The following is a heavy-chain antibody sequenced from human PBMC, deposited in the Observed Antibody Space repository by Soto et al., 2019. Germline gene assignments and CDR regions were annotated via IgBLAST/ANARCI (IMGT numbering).Heavy chain of an antibody. V-gene: IGHV4-31*03. J-gene: IGHJ4*02. CDR2: IYYSGST. CDR3: ARVDYDSSGTSFTARAFDY. Sequence: QVQLQESGPGLVKPSQTLSLTCTVSGGSISSGGYYWSWIRQHPGKGLEWIGYIYYSGSTYYNPSLKSRVTISVDTSKNQFSLKLSSVTAADTAVYYCARVDYDSSGTSFTARAFDYWGQGTLVTVSS. CDR1: GGSISSGGYY. D-gene: IGHD3-22*01.